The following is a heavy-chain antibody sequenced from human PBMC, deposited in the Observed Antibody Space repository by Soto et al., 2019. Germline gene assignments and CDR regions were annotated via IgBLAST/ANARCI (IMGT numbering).Heavy chain of an antibody. CDR1: GGSINSYY. J-gene: IGHJ4*02. CDR3: AKFVSVWFYLDN. CDR2: IYYSGST. Sequence: SETLSLTCTVSGGSINSYYWSWIRQPPGKGLEWIGYIYYSGSTNYNPSLKSRVTISVDTSKNQFSLKLNSVTTADTAVYYCAKFVSVWFYLDNWGQGTLVTVSS. D-gene: IGHD6-19*01. V-gene: IGHV4-59*01.